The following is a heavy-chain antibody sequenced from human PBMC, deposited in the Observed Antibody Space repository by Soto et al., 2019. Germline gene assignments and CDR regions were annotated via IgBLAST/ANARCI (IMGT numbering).Heavy chain of an antibody. CDR3: ASARSSSWGLDAFDI. Sequence: EVQLVESGGDLVQPGGSLRLSCAASGFSFSDHYMDWVRQAPGKGLEWVGRTRNKANSYTTEYAASVKGRFTISRDDSKNPLYLQMNSLKTEDNALYYGASARSSSWGLDAFDIWGQGTMVTVSS. D-gene: IGHD6-13*01. CDR2: TRNKANSYTT. J-gene: IGHJ3*02. CDR1: GFSFSDHY. V-gene: IGHV3-72*01.